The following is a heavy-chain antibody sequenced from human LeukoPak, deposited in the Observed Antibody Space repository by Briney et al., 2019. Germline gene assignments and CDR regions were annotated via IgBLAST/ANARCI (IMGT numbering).Heavy chain of an antibody. V-gene: IGHV1-18*01. Sequence: ASVRVSCKTSGYTFTTYGVSWVRQAPGRGLEWTGWINPYDGTTKYAQKLQGRVTLTTDTSTSTACMDLRSLRSDDTAVYYCARGQNWFDPWGQGTLVTVSS. CDR1: GYTFTTYG. J-gene: IGHJ5*02. CDR3: ARGQNWFDP. CDR2: INPYDGTT.